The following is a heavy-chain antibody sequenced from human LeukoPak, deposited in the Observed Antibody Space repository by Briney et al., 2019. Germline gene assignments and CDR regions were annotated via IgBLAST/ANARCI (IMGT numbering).Heavy chain of an antibody. CDR1: GGSFSGYY. CDR2: INHSGST. J-gene: IGHJ6*02. CDR3: ARVRRCYYYYGMDV. D-gene: IGHD3-16*01. Sequence: SETLSLTCAVYGGSFSGYYWSWIRQPPGKGLEWIGEINHSGSTNYNPSLKSRVTISVDTSKNQFSLKLSSVTAADTAVYYCARVRRCYYYYGMDVWGQGTTVTVSS. V-gene: IGHV4-34*01.